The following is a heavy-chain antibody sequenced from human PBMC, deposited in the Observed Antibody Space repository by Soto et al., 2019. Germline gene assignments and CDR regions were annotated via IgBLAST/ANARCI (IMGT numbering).Heavy chain of an antibody. Sequence: SETLSLTCPVSGFSVSSRSYYWSWIRQPPGKGLEWIGYIYYSGSTNYNPSLKSRVTISVDTSKNQFSLKLSSVTAADTAVYYCARPRDSSGYYSGSLGSFDYWGQGTLVTVSS. CDR3: ARPRDSSGYYSGSLGSFDY. V-gene: IGHV4-61*01. D-gene: IGHD3-22*01. CDR1: GFSVSSRSYY. CDR2: IYYSGST. J-gene: IGHJ4*02.